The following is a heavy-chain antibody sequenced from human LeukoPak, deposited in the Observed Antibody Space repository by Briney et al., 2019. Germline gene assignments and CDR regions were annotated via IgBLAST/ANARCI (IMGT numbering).Heavy chain of an antibody. Sequence: PEGSLRLSCAASGFAFSTYWMTWVRQAPGKGLEWVANIKQDGREKYYADSVKGRFSISRDNARNSVYLQMNSLRAEDTAVYYCARDIHRYYGDYWGQGALVIVSS. CDR2: IKQDGREK. CDR3: ARDIHRYYGDY. CDR1: GFAFSTYW. D-gene: IGHD3-3*01. V-gene: IGHV3-7*01. J-gene: IGHJ4*02.